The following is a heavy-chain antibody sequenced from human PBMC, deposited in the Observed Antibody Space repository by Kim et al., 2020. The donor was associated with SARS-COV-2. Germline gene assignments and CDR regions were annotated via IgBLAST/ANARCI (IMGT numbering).Heavy chain of an antibody. CDR3: ARRHSSGLVDY. CDR2: INAGNGNT. J-gene: IGHJ4*02. V-gene: IGHV1-3*01. Sequence: ASVKVSCKASGYTFTSYAMHWVRQAPGQRLEWMGWINAGNGNTKYSQKFQGRVTITRDTSASTAYMELRSLRSEDTAVYYCARRHSSGLVDYWGQGTLVTVSS. CDR1: GYTFTSYA. D-gene: IGHD6-19*01.